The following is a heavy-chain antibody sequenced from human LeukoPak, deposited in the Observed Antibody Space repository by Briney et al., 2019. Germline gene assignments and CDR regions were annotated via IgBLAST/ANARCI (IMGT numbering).Heavy chain of an antibody. V-gene: IGHV4-34*01. Sequence: SETLSLTCAVYGGSFSGYYWSWIRQPPGKGLEWIGEINHSGSTNYNPSLKSRVTISVDTSKNQFSLKLSSVTAADTAVYYCASNNWNSEAFDIWGQGTMVTVSS. CDR2: INHSGST. CDR1: GGSFSGYY. CDR3: ASNNWNSEAFDI. D-gene: IGHD1-1*01. J-gene: IGHJ3*02.